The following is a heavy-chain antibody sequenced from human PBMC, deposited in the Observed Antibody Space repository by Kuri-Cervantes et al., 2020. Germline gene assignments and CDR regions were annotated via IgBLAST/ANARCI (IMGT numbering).Heavy chain of an antibody. CDR1: GGTFSSYA. CDR2: IILIFGTA. V-gene: IGHV1-69*05. D-gene: IGHD6-13*01. J-gene: IGHJ5*02. Sequence: SVKVSCKASGGTFSSYAISWVRQAPGQGLEWMGGIILIFGTANYAQKFQGRVTITTDTSTSTAYMELRSLRSDDTAVYYCARDVEQQPQKGGWFDPWGQGTLVTVSS. CDR3: ARDVEQQPQKGGWFDP.